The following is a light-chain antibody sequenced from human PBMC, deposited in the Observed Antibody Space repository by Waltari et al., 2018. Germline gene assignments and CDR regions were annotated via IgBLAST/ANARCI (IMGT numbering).Light chain of an antibody. Sequence: TVVTQQPSLYVSPGGTVTPTCALLSCSVSRPSHATWYRQTPGQAPRKLVYKGTSRSFGVPDRFSGSVLGNKAALTIPGAQADDESDYFCSVYMGSGIWVFGGGTKLTVL. J-gene: IGLJ3*02. CDR2: KGT. CDR1: SCSVSRPSH. CDR3: SVYMGSGIWV. V-gene: IGLV8-61*01.